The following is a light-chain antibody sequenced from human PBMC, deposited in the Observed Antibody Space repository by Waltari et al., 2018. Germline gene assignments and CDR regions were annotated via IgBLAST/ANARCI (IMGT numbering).Light chain of an antibody. CDR2: DVT. Sequence: QSALTQPASVSGSPGQSNTISCTGTSSDLGVSNYVSWFQQPPDKAPRLLIFDVTNRPSGVSNRFSGSKSGNTASLTISGLQAEDETDYYCSSYTSRATWVFGGGTRLAVL. CDR3: SSYTSRATWV. V-gene: IGLV2-14*03. CDR1: SSDLGVSNY. J-gene: IGLJ3*02.